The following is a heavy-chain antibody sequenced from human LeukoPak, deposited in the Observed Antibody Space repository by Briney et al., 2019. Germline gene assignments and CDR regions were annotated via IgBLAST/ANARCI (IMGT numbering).Heavy chain of an antibody. CDR1: GYSFSSYC. V-gene: IGHV5-10-1*01. Sequence: GESLKISCKGFGYSFSSYCISWVRPMPGKGLGWMGRIDPSDSNTKYSPSFQGHVTISADKSISTAYLQWSSLKASDTAMYYCARLTYCGGDCPVYWGQGTLVTVSS. D-gene: IGHD2-21*02. CDR2: IDPSDSNT. CDR3: ARLTYCGGDCPVY. J-gene: IGHJ4*02.